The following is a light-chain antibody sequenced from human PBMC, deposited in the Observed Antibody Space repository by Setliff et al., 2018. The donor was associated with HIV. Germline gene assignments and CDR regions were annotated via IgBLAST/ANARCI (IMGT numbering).Light chain of an antibody. CDR3: CSYAGSNTDV. CDR2: EVS. Sequence: QSVLTQPASVSGSPGQLITISCTGTSSDVGSYNLVSWYQQHPGKAPKLMIYEVSRRPSGVSNRLSGSKSGNTASLTISGLQAEDEADYYCCSYAGSNTDVFGAGTKVTVL. V-gene: IGLV2-23*02. CDR1: SSDVGSYNL. J-gene: IGLJ1*01.